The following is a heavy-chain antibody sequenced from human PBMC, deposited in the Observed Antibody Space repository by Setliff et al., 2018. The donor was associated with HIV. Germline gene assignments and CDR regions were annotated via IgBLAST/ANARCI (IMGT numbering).Heavy chain of an antibody. CDR1: GGSVSGHY. J-gene: IGHJ4*02. CDR2: IYHSGTS. V-gene: IGHV4-59*02. D-gene: IGHD3-16*02. CDR3: ARGVRGVIVLPPFDY. Sequence: SETLSLTCSVSGGSVSGHYWSWIRQPPGKGLEWIGYIYHSGTSNKNPSLKSRVTMSVDTSKNQFSLKLSSVTAADTAVYYCARGVRGVIVLPPFDYWGQGTLVTVSS.